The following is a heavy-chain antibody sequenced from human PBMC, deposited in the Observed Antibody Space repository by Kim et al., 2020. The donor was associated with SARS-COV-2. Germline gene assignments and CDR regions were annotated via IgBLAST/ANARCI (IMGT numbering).Heavy chain of an antibody. V-gene: IGHV3-9*01. CDR3: AKVMDSSSWPPGYFDY. CDR2: ISWNSGSI. CDR1: GFTFGDYA. Sequence: GGSLRLSCAASGFTFGDYAMYWVRQAPGKGLEWVSGISWNSGSIGYADSVKGRFTISRDNAKNSLYLQMNSLRAEDTALYYCAKVMDSSSWPPGYFDY. J-gene: IGHJ4*03. D-gene: IGHD6-13*01.